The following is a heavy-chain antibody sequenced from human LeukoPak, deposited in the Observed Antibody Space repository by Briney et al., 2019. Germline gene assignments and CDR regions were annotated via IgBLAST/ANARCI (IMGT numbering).Heavy chain of an antibody. Sequence: GGSLRLSCAASGFTLSSYGMHWVRQAPGKGLEWVVVIWYDGSNKYYADSVKGRFTISRDNSKNTLYLQMNSLRAEDTAVYYRASTPRLLWFGETDYWGQGTLVTVSS. CDR1: GFTLSSYG. D-gene: IGHD3-10*01. CDR3: ASTPRLLWFGETDY. V-gene: IGHV3-33*01. J-gene: IGHJ4*02. CDR2: IWYDGSNK.